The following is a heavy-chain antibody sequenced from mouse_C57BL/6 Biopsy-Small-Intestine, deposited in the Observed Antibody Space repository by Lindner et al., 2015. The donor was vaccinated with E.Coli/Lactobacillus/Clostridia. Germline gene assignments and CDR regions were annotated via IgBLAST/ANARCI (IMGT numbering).Heavy chain of an antibody. V-gene: IGHV1-39*01. CDR3: ARSKGYDYPDY. CDR1: DYSFTGYN. D-gene: IGHD2-4*01. J-gene: IGHJ2*01. CDR2: INPYYGST. Sequence: VQLQESGAELVKPGASVKISCKASDYSFTGYNMNWVKQSHGKSLEWIGNINPYYGSTSYNQKFKGKATLTLDKSSSTAYMHLNSLTSEDSAVYYCARSKGYDYPDYWGQGTTLTVSS.